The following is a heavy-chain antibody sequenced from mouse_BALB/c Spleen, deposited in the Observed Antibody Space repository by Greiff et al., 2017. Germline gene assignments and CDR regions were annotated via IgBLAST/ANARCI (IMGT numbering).Heavy chain of an antibody. V-gene: IGHV2-2*02. CDR3: AKSGYDGYFDV. J-gene: IGHJ1*01. Sequence: VQLVESGPGLVQPSQSLSITCTVSGFSLTSYGVHWVRQSPGKGLEWLGVIWSGGSTDYNAAFISRLSISKDNSKSQVFFKMNSLQANDTAIYYCAKSGYDGYFDVWGAGTTVTVSS. CDR1: GFSLTSYG. CDR2: IWSGGST. D-gene: IGHD2-14*01.